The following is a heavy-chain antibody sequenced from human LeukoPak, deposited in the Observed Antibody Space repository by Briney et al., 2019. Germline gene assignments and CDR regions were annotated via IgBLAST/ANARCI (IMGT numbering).Heavy chain of an antibody. CDR3: AKTTYYYDSSGQYYFDY. CDR2: ISGSGGST. D-gene: IGHD3-22*01. J-gene: IGHJ4*02. Sequence: GGSLRLSCAASGFTFSSYAMSWVRQAPGKGLEWVSAISGSGGSTYYADSVKGRFTISRDNTKNTLYLQMNSLRAEDTAVYYCAKTTYYYDSSGQYYFDYWGQGTLVTVSS. V-gene: IGHV3-23*01. CDR1: GFTFSSYA.